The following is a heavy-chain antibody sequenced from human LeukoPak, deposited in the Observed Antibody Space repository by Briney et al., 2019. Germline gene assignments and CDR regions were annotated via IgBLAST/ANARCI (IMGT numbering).Heavy chain of an antibody. V-gene: IGHV1-2*02. Sequence: ASVTVSFKASGYTFTGYYMHWVRQAPGQGLEWMGWINPNSGGTNYAQKFQGRVTMTRDTSISTAYMELSRLRSDDTAVYYCARGTSSIAVDFYWGQGTLVTVSS. CDR2: INPNSGGT. CDR3: ARGTSSIAVDFY. J-gene: IGHJ4*02. D-gene: IGHD6-19*01. CDR1: GYTFTGYY.